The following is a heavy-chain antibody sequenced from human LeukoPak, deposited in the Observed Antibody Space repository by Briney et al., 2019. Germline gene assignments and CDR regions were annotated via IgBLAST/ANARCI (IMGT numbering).Heavy chain of an antibody. V-gene: IGHV3-30*02. D-gene: IGHD5-24*01. CDR3: AKSGYNRFDY. Sequence: PGGSLRLSCAASGFSFSSYGMHWLRQAPGKGLEWVAFIRNDGSNTYYADSVKGRFTISRDNSKNTLYLQMNSLRVEDTAVYYCAKSGYNRFDYWGQGTLVTVSS. CDR2: IRNDGSNT. CDR1: GFSFSSYG. J-gene: IGHJ4*02.